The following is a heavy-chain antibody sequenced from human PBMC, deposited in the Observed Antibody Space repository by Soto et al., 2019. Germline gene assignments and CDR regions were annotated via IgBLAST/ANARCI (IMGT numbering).Heavy chain of an antibody. CDR1: GFSLGDHY. CDR2: ISPSGNTV. CDR3: ARELLNDYIWGSLGY. J-gene: IGHJ4*02. Sequence: QVLLVESGGDLVKPGGSLRLSCAASGFSLGDHYMAWVRQAPGKGLEWLSYISPSGNTVYYADSGKGRFVVSRDNAKNSLYLQMRTVRAEDTAVYFCARELLNDYIWGSLGYWGQGTLVSVSS. V-gene: IGHV3-11*01. D-gene: IGHD3-16*01.